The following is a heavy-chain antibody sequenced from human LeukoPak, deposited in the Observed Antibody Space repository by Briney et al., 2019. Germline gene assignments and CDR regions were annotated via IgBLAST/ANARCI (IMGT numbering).Heavy chain of an antibody. V-gene: IGHV4-59*01. D-gene: IGHD6-13*01. CDR3: ARKYSSSWYDWFDP. Sequence: SETLSLTCTVSGGSISSYYWSWIRQPPGKGLEWIGYIYYSGSTNYNPSLKSRVTISVDTSKNQFSLKLSSVTAADTAVYYCARKYSSSWYDWFDPWAREPWSPSPQ. CDR1: GGSISSYY. CDR2: IYYSGST. J-gene: IGHJ5*02.